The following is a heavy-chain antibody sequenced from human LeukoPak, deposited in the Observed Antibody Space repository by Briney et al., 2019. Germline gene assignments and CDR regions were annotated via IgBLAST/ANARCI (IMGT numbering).Heavy chain of an antibody. CDR1: GYSFTGYY. D-gene: IGHD3-22*01. Sequence: ASVKVSCKASGYSFTGYYMYWVRQAPGQGLEWMGWINPKSGGTNYAQKFQGRVTMTRDTSISTAYMELSRLRYDDTAVYYCARDFLHVYHYDSSGYVRGAFDIWGQGTKVTVSS. V-gene: IGHV1-2*02. CDR2: INPKSGGT. CDR3: ARDFLHVYHYDSSGYVRGAFDI. J-gene: IGHJ3*02.